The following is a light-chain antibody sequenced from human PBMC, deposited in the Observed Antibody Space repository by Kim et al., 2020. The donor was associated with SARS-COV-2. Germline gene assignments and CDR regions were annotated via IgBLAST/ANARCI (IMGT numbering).Light chain of an antibody. J-gene: IGLJ1*01. CDR2: EVY. CDR3: SSYAGTRLL. V-gene: IGLV2-8*01. Sequence: QSALTQPPSASGSPGQSVTISCTGTSNDIGKYNYVSWYQQHPGKALKLLIYEVYERPSGVPDRFSGSKSGNTASLTVSGLQTEDDADYYCSSYAGTRLLFGSGTKVTVL. CDR1: SNDIGKYNY.